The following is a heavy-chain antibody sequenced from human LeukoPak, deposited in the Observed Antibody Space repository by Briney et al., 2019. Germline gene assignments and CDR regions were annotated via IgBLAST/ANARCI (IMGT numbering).Heavy chain of an antibody. CDR3: ARGVRWLQLSYFDY. CDR1: GGAFSGYY. CDR2: INHSGST. D-gene: IGHD5-24*01. J-gene: IGHJ4*02. Sequence: SETLSLTCAVYGGAFSGYYWSWIRQPPGKGLEWIGEINHSGSTNYNPSLKSRVTISVDTSKNQLSLKLSSVTAADTAVYYCARGVRWLQLSYFDYWGQGTLVTVSS. V-gene: IGHV4-34*01.